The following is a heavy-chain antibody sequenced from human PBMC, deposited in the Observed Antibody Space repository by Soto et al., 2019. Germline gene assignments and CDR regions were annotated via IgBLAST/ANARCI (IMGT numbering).Heavy chain of an antibody. CDR1: GFTFSSYS. CDR3: GRGLWVEVAGTFDY. V-gene: IGHV3-21*01. D-gene: IGHD6-19*01. J-gene: IGHJ4*02. Sequence: EVQLVESGGGLVKPGGSLRLSCAASGFTFSSYSMNWVRQAPGKGLEWVSSISSSSSYIYYADSVKGRFTISRDNAKNSLCLQMTSLRAEDTAVCYYGRGLWVEVAGTFDYWGQGTLVTVSS. CDR2: ISSSSSYI.